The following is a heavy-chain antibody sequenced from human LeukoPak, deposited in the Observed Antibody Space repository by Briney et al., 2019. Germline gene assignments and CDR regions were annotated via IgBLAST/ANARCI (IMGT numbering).Heavy chain of an antibody. V-gene: IGHV3-53*01. J-gene: IGHJ4*02. Sequence: GGSLRLSCAASGFTVSSKYMSWVRQAPGKGLEWVSVIHSSGSTDYADSVKGRFTISRDNSKNTVYLQMNSLRAEDTAVYYCARDPAGIAVAGNYWGRGTLVTVSS. CDR1: GFTVSSKY. D-gene: IGHD6-19*01. CDR2: IHSSGST. CDR3: ARDPAGIAVAGNY.